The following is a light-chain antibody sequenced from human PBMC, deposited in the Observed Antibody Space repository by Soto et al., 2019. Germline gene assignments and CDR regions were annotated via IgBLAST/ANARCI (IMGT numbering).Light chain of an antibody. Sequence: DIVLTQSPLSLPVTPGEPASITCRSSQSLLYSNGYNYLDWYLQKPGQSPQLLIYLGSNRAYGVPDRISGRGSGTDFTLKISRVEAEDLWVYDYMQPLRTPWTVGQGTKVEIK. J-gene: IGKJ1*01. CDR2: LGS. CDR3: MQPLRTPWT. CDR1: QSLLYSNGYNY. V-gene: IGKV2-28*01.